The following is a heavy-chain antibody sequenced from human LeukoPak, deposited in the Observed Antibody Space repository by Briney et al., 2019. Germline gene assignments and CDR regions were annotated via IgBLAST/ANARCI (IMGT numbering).Heavy chain of an antibody. D-gene: IGHD5-12*01. Sequence: SETLSLTCTVSGGSISSYYWSWIRQPAGKGLEWIGRIYTSGSTNCNPSLKSRVTMSVDTSKNQFPLKLSSVTAADTAVYYCARVGYSGYDPYYFDYWGQGTLITVSS. V-gene: IGHV4-4*07. CDR3: ARVGYSGYDPYYFDY. CDR2: IYTSGST. J-gene: IGHJ4*02. CDR1: GGSISSYY.